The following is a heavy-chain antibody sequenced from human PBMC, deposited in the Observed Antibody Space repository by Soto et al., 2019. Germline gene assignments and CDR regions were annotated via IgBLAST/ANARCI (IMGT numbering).Heavy chain of an antibody. V-gene: IGHV1-69*13. D-gene: IGHD3-9*01. CDR2: IIPIFGTA. CDR1: GGTFSSYA. Sequence: ASVKVSCKASGGTFSSYAISWVRQAPGQGLEWMGGIIPIFGTANYAQKFQGRVTITADESTSTAYMELSSLRSEDTAVYYCAREDYDILTGYNPWGQGTLVTVSS. CDR3: AREDYDILTGYNP. J-gene: IGHJ5*02.